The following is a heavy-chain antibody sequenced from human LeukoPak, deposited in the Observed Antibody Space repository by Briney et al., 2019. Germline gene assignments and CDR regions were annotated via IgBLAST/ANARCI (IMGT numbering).Heavy chain of an antibody. Sequence: GGSLRLSCAASGFTFSRYWMHWVRQAPGKGLVWVSRIISDGSITTYADSVKGRFTISRDNAKNTLYLQMNSLRAEDTAVYYCAGEDVDIVVATSGPFDIWGQGTMVTVSS. D-gene: IGHD2-15*01. CDR1: GFTFSRYW. CDR3: AGEDVDIVVATSGPFDI. CDR2: IISDGSIT. V-gene: IGHV3-74*03. J-gene: IGHJ3*02.